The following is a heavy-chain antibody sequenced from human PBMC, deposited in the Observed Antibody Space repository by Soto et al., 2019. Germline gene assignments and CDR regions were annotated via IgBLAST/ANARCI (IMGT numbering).Heavy chain of an antibody. CDR2: IYYIGST. CDR3: AGRNSLASVSLNFRELSNYKWIDP. D-gene: IGHD3-16*02. J-gene: IGHJ5*02. V-gene: IGHV4-39*01. CDR1: GDSITNSNYY. Sequence: PEETLSLTCTVSGDSITNSNYYWGWFRQPPGKGLEWIASIYYIGSTYYNPSLKSRVTISVDTSNNQFSLNLNSVTASDTAVYYCAGRNSLASVSLNFRELSNYKWIDPWGPGTLVTVSS.